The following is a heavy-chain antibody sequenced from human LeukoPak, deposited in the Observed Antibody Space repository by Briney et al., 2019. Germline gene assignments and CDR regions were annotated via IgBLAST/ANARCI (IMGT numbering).Heavy chain of an antibody. Sequence: TSETLSLTCSVSGASISSYYWTWLRQPPGKGLEWIGYIYYSGSTYYNPSLKSRVTISVDTSKNQFSLKLSSVTAADTAVYYCARDRRYYYDSSGLDYWGQGTLVTVSS. CDR1: GASISSYY. V-gene: IGHV4-59*01. D-gene: IGHD3-22*01. CDR2: IYYSGST. CDR3: ARDRRYYYDSSGLDY. J-gene: IGHJ4*02.